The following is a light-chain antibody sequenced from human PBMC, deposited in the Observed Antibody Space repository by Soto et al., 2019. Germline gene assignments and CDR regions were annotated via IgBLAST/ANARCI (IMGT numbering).Light chain of an antibody. V-gene: IGKV3-20*01. CDR2: DAS. CDR3: QQYGSSPMT. CDR1: QTVRNNY. J-gene: IGKJ1*01. Sequence: EFVLTQSPGTLSLSPGERATLSCRASQTVRNNYLAWYQQKPGQSPSLLIYDASSRATGIPDRFSGGGSGTDFTLTISRLEPEDFAVYYCQQYGSSPMTFGEGTKVDIK.